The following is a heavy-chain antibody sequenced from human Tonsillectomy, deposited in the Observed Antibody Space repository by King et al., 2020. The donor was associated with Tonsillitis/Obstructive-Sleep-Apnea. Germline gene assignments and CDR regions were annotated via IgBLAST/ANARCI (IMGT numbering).Heavy chain of an antibody. CDR1: GGSISSTNW. D-gene: IGHD3-10*01. V-gene: IGHV4-4*02. CDR3: ARGGFYGSGSPALYFDY. CDR2: IFHSGST. J-gene: IGHJ4*02. Sequence: VQLQESGPGLVKPSGTLSLTCGVSGGSISSTNWWIWVRQPPGKGLGWIGEIFHSGSTSYNPSLKSRVTISLDKSKNQFSLKLRSVTAADTALYYCARGGFYGSGSPALYFDYWGQGTLVTVSS.